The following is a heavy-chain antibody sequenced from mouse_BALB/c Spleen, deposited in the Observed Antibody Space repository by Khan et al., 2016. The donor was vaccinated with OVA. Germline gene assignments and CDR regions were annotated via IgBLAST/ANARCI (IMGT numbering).Heavy chain of an antibody. CDR1: GYSFTTYY. Sequence: EVQLVESGPELMKPGTSVKISCKASGYSFTTYYIHWVIQTHGKSLEWIGYIDPFSGGTTYNQKFKGKATLTVDNSSSTAYIHLSNLTSEDSAVYYGTRHGYVAWFTYWGQGTLVTVSA. CDR2: IDPFSGGT. J-gene: IGHJ3*01. D-gene: IGHD2-2*01. CDR3: TRHGYVAWFTY. V-gene: IGHV1S135*01.